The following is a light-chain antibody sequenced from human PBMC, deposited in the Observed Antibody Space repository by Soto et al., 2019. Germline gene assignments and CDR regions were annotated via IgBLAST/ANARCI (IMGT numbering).Light chain of an antibody. J-gene: IGLJ1*01. V-gene: IGLV2-14*01. CDR2: EVS. Sequence: QSALTQPTSVSGSPGQSITISCTGNSNDIGAYDYVSWYQQHPGTAPKLMIYEVSNRPSGVSNRFSGSKSGDTASLTISGLQAEDEADYYCSSYTSTFTYVFGAGTKVTVL. CDR3: SSYTSTFTYV. CDR1: SNDIGAYDY.